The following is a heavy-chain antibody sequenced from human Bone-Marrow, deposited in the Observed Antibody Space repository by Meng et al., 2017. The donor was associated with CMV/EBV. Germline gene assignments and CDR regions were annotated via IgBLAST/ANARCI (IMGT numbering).Heavy chain of an antibody. CDR3: ARNKYLYYYYGMDV. D-gene: IGHD2-2*01. CDR1: GFTFSSYW. V-gene: IGHV3-7*01. CDR2: IKQDGSEK. Sequence: GESLKISCAASGFTFSSYWMSWVRQAPGKGLEWVANIKQDGSEKYYVDSVKGRFTISRDNAKNSLYLQMNSLRAEDTAVYYCARNKYLYYYYGMDVWGQGTTVTVSS. J-gene: IGHJ6*02.